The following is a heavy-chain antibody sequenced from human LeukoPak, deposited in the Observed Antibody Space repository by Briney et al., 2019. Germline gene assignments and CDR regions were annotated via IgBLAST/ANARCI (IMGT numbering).Heavy chain of an antibody. CDR1: GFIFSDYY. D-gene: IGHD3-10*01. CDR3: ARTGGAGSPSDT. CDR2: ISSSGGIT. V-gene: IGHV3-11*01. J-gene: IGHJ5*02. Sequence: GGSLRLSCAASGFIFSDYYMTWIREAPGKGLEGVSYISSSGGITYYADSVKGRFTISRDNAKNSLYLEMNSLRDDDTAVYFCARTGGAGSPSDTWGQGTLVTVSS.